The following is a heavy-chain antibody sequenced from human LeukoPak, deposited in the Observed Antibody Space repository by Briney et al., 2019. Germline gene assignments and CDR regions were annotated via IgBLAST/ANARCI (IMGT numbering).Heavy chain of an antibody. Sequence: GGSLRLSCAVSGLTFNNYAMSWVRQAPGKGLEWVSGISGRGASKYYADSVKGRFTISRDNSKNTLYLQMNSLRAEDTAVYYCAKGDMVRGITVYYCMDVWGKGTTVTVSS. CDR2: ISGRGASK. V-gene: IGHV3-23*01. D-gene: IGHD3-10*01. J-gene: IGHJ6*03. CDR3: AKGDMVRGITVYYCMDV. CDR1: GLTFNNYA.